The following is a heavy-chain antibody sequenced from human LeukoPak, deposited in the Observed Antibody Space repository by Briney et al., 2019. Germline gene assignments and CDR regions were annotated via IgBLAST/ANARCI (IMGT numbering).Heavy chain of an antibody. J-gene: IGHJ4*02. V-gene: IGHV3-33*01. Sequence: GRSLRLSCAASGFTFSSYGMHWVRQAPGKGLEWLAVIWYDGSNKYYADSVKGRFTISRDNSKNTTYLQMNSLRAEDTAVYYCARDALLRHCGGDCYPDYWGQGTLVTVSS. D-gene: IGHD2-21*02. CDR2: IWYDGSNK. CDR3: ARDALLRHCGGDCYPDY. CDR1: GFTFSSYG.